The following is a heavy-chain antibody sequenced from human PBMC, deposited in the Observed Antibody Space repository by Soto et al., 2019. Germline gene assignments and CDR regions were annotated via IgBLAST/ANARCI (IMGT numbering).Heavy chain of an antibody. CDR1: GFTFSSYA. V-gene: IGHV3-23*01. Sequence: GGCLRLSCAVSGFTFSSYAMSWVRQAPRQGREWVSAISGSGGSTYYADSVKGRFTISRDNYKSTLYLQMNSLRAEDTAVYYCAPDPLYYYDSSGLFDYWGQGTLVTVSS. CDR3: APDPLYYYDSSGLFDY. J-gene: IGHJ4*02. D-gene: IGHD3-22*01. CDR2: ISGSGGST.